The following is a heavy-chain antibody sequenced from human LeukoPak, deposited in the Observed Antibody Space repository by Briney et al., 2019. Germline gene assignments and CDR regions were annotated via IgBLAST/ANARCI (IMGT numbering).Heavy chain of an antibody. D-gene: IGHD1-26*01. CDR2: MNPNSGNT. CDR1: GYTFTSYD. CDR3: ARGSRYYGGSYSY. V-gene: IGHV1-8*03. Sequence: ASVKVSCKASGYTFTSYDINWVRQATGQGLEWMGWMNPNSGNTGYAQKFQGRVTITRNTSISTAYMELSSLRSEDTAVYYCARGSRYYGGSYSYWGQGTLVTVSS. J-gene: IGHJ4*02.